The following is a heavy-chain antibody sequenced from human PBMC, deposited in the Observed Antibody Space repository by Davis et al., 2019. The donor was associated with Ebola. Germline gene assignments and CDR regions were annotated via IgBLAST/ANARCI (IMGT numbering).Heavy chain of an antibody. Sequence: GSLRLSCAVYGGSFSDYYWSWIRQPPGKGLEWIGEINHSGSTNYNPSLKSRVTISVDTSKNQFSLKLSSVTAADTAVYYCARGRTVDTAMVTGFYYGMDVWGQGTTVTVSS. CDR2: INHSGST. D-gene: IGHD5-18*01. CDR3: ARGRTVDTAMVTGFYYGMDV. CDR1: GGSFSDYY. V-gene: IGHV4-34*01. J-gene: IGHJ6*02.